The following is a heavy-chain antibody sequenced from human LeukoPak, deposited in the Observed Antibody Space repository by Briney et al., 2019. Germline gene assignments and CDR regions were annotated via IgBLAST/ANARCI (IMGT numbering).Heavy chain of an antibody. CDR3: ARDPACYCSGSSCYPY. J-gene: IGHJ4*02. CDR2: INPNSGGT. V-gene: IGHV1-2*02. CDR1: GYTFTGCY. D-gene: IGHD2-15*01. Sequence: GASVKVSCKASGYTFTGCYMHWVRQAPGQGLERMGWINPNSGGTNYAQKFQGRVTMTRDTSISTAYMELSRLRSDDTAVYYCARDPACYCSGSSCYPYWGQRTLVTVSS.